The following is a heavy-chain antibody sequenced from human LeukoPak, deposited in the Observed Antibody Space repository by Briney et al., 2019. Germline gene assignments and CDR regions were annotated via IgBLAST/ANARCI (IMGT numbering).Heavy chain of an antibody. D-gene: IGHD4-23*01. J-gene: IGHJ4*02. Sequence: GGSLRLSCAASGFTFSNYCMHWVRHPPGKGLEWVSAISGSGGSTYYADSVKGRFTISRDNSKNTLYLQMNSLRAEDTAVYYCAKGQTTVVTPRYFDYWGQGTLVTVSS. V-gene: IGHV3-23*01. CDR2: ISGSGGST. CDR3: AKGQTTVVTPRYFDY. CDR1: GFTFSNYC.